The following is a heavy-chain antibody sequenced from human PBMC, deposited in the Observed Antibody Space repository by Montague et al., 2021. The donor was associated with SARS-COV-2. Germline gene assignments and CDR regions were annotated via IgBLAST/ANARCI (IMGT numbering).Heavy chain of an antibody. V-gene: IGHV2-70*01. CDR2: IDWDDDK. D-gene: IGHD5-18*01. CDR1: GFPLSTSGMC. Sequence: PALVKPTQTLTLTCTFSGFPLSTSGMCVGWIRQPPGKALEWLAVIDWDDDKSYSTSLKTRLTISKDTSKNQVVLTMTNMDPVDTATYYCARMPDQVWLDYWGQGILVTVSS. J-gene: IGHJ4*02. CDR3: ARMPDQVWLDY.